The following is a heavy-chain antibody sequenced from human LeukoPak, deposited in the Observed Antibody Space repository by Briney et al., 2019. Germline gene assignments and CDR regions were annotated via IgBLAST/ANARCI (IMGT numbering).Heavy chain of an antibody. D-gene: IGHD6-13*01. V-gene: IGHV3-66*01. CDR3: ARAPYSSSWYFDY. J-gene: IGHJ4*02. CDR2: IYSGGST. Sequence: GGSLRLSCAASGFTVSTNYMSWVRQAPGKGLEWVSVIYSGGSTYYADSVKGRFTISRDNSKNTLYLQMNSLRAEDTAVYYCARAPYSSSWYFDYWGQGTLVTVSP. CDR1: GFTVSTNY.